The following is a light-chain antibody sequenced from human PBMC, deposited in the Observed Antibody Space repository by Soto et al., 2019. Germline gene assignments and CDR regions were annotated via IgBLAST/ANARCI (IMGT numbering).Light chain of an antibody. CDR3: CSSAPESTYV. V-gene: IGLV2-23*01. CDR2: KGT. Sequence: QSALAQPASVSGCPGQSITISCSGTSSDFGAYNSVSWYQQHPHKAPQVIIYKGTQRPSGISNRFSGSTSGTVASLTISGLQADDQADYFCCSSAPESTYVFGTGTKV. CDR1: SSDFGAYNS. J-gene: IGLJ1*01.